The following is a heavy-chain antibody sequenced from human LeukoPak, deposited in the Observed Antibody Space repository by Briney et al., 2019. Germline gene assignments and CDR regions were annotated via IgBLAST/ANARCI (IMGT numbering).Heavy chain of an antibody. CDR2: INYSGNT. CDR1: GGSISHYY. D-gene: IGHD6-13*01. CDR3: ARLNVLDSSVLHHFDH. Sequence: SETLSLTCTVSGGSISHYYWSWIRQPPGKGLEWIAYINYSGNTDYNPSLKSRVTVSVDTSKNHFSLKLNSVTAADTAVYYCARLNVLDSSVLHHFDHWGQGTLVTLSA. V-gene: IGHV4-59*08. J-gene: IGHJ4*02.